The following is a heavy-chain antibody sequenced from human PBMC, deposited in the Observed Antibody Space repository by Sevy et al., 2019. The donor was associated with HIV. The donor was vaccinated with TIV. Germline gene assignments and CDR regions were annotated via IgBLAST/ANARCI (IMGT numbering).Heavy chain of an antibody. CDR1: GFTFSSYA. J-gene: IGHJ5*02. CDR3: AKGLTTTSRFTFDP. CDR2: ISGGGDAT. V-gene: IGHV3-23*01. Sequence: GGSLRLSCAASGFTFSSYAMGWVRQAPGKGLEWVSTISGGGDATYYADSVKGRFTVSRDSSKTTLSLQMNSLRAEDTALYYCAKGLTTTSRFTFDPWGQGTLVTVSS. D-gene: IGHD1-1*01.